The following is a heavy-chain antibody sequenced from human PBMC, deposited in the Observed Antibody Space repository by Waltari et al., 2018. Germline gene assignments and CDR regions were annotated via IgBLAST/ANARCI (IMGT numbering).Heavy chain of an antibody. Sequence: QLQLLESGPGLVKPSGTLSLSCAVSGDSVSSAYLWNWVRQSPHKGLVWIGQVHGSGRTNYNPSFASRVTVSLDTSKNLFSLKVTSATAADTAVYYCARDRGRGLYLDTWGPGTLVTVSP. D-gene: IGHD2-15*01. CDR1: GDSVSSAYL. J-gene: IGHJ5*02. CDR2: VHGSGRT. V-gene: IGHV4-4*02. CDR3: ARDRGRGLYLDT.